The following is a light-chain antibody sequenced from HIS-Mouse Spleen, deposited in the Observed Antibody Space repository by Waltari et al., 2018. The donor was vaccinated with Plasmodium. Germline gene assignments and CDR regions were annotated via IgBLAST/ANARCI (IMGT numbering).Light chain of an antibody. J-gene: IGLJ2*01. CDR2: EGS. CDR3: CSYAGSRMV. CDR1: SSDVGSYNL. Sequence: QSALTQPASVSGSPGQSITISCTGTSSDVGSYNLVSWYQQHPGKAPKLMIYEGSKRPSGVSNRFSGPKSGNTASLTISGLQAEDEADYYCCSYAGSRMVFGGGTKLTVL. V-gene: IGLV2-23*01.